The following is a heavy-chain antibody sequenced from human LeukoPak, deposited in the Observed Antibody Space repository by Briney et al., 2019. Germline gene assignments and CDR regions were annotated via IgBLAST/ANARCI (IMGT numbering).Heavy chain of an antibody. CDR3: ARAAPLDSFDY. CDR1: GGSISSYY. V-gene: IGHV4-59*01. Sequence: SETLSLTCTVSGGSISSYYWSWIRQPPGKGLEWIGYIYYSGSTNYNPSLKSRVTISVDTSKNQFSLKLSSVTAADTAVYYCARAAPLDSFDYWGQGTLVTVSS. J-gene: IGHJ4*02. D-gene: IGHD3/OR15-3a*01. CDR2: IYYSGST.